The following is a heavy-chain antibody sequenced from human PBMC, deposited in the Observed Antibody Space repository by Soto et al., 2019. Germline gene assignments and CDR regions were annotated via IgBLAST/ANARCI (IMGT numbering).Heavy chain of an antibody. CDR1: GYTFTSYD. CDR2: MNPNSGNT. CDR3: ARSGYGFWSGYYAGYYYYMDV. V-gene: IGHV1-8*01. Sequence: ASVKVSCKASGYTFTSYDINWVRQATGQGLEWMGWMNPNSGNTGYAQKFQGRVTMTRNTSISTAYMELSSLRSEDTAVYYCARSGYGFWSGYYAGYYYYMDVWGKGTTVTVSS. D-gene: IGHD3-3*01. J-gene: IGHJ6*03.